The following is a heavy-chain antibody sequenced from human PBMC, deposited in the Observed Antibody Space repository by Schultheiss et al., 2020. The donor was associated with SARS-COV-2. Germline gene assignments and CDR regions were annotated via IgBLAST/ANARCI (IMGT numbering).Heavy chain of an antibody. J-gene: IGHJ4*02. Sequence: SETLSLTCTVSGGSISSYYWSWIRQPPGKGLEWIGYIYYSGSTNYNPSLKSRVTISVDTSKNQFFLRLTSVTAADTTVYYCLRAESSGYPTPCYWGQGTLVTVSS. V-gene: IGHV4-59*01. CDR1: GGSISSYY. CDR3: LRAESSGYPTPCY. D-gene: IGHD5-12*01. CDR2: IYYSGST.